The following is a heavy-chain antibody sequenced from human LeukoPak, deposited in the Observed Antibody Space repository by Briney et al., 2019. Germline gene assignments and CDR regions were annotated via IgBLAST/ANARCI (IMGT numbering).Heavy chain of an antibody. J-gene: IGHJ6*03. D-gene: IGHD1-26*01. CDR1: GGSFSGYY. Sequence: SETLSLACAVYGGSFSGYYWSWIRQPPGRGLEWIGEINHSGSTNYNPSLKSRVTISVDTSKNQFSLKLSSVTAADTAVYYCARHLELYYYMDVWGKGTTVTISS. CDR3: ARHLELYYYMDV. V-gene: IGHV4-34*01. CDR2: INHSGST.